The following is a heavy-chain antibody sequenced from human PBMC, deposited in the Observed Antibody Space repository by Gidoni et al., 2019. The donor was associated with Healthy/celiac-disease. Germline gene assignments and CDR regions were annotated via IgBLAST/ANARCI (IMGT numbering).Heavy chain of an antibody. J-gene: IGHJ6*02. Sequence: ASVKVSCKVSGYPLTELSMHWVRQAPGKGLEWMGGFVPEDGETLYAQKCQGRVTMTEDTSTDTAYMELSSLRSEDTAVYYCATEIYGSGRDYYYYGMDVWGQGTTVTVSS. V-gene: IGHV1-24*01. CDR1: GYPLTELS. D-gene: IGHD3-10*01. CDR2: FVPEDGET. CDR3: ATEIYGSGRDYYYYGMDV.